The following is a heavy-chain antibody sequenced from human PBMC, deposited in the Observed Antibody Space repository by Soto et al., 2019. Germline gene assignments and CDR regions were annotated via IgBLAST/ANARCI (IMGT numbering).Heavy chain of an antibody. CDR2: ISASGSST. D-gene: IGHD3-3*01. Sequence: GGSLRLSCAGSGFTFSSYAMSWVRQAPGKGLEWVSDISASGSSTYYPDSVKGRFTISRDNSKNTLYLQMNSLRAEDTAVYYCAKTKAITILGVGTFDYWGQGTLVTVSS. CDR1: GFTFSSYA. CDR3: AKTKAITILGVGTFDY. J-gene: IGHJ4*02. V-gene: IGHV3-23*01.